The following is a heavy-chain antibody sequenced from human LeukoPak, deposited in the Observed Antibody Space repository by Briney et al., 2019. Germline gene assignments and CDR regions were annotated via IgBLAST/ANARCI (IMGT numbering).Heavy chain of an antibody. Sequence: SETLSLTCTVSGYSISSGYYWGWIRQPPGKGLEWIGSIYHSGSTYYNPSLKSRVTISVDTSKNQFSLKLSSVTAADTAVYYCARGGGYDYWGFDYWGQGTLVTVSS. D-gene: IGHD5-12*01. J-gene: IGHJ4*02. V-gene: IGHV4-38-2*02. CDR2: IYHSGST. CDR3: ARGGGYDYWGFDY. CDR1: GYSISSGYY.